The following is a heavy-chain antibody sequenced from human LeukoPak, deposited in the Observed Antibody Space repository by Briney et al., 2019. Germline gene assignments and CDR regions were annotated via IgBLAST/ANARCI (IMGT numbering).Heavy chain of an antibody. Sequence: GGSLRLSCTTSGFTFSDYAVSWVRQAPGKGLEWIGFIRNKANGGTTEYAASVKGRFTISRDDSKTIAHLQMSSLKTEDTAVYYCSRFYSSGWASGAFDLWGQGTMVTVSS. J-gene: IGHJ3*01. D-gene: IGHD3-22*01. V-gene: IGHV3-49*04. CDR2: IRNKANGGTT. CDR1: GFTFSDYA. CDR3: SRFYSSGWASGAFDL.